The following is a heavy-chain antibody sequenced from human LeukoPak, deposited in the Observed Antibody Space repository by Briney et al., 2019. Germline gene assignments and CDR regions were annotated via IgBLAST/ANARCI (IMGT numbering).Heavy chain of an antibody. V-gene: IGHV3-7*01. CDR1: GFTFSSYS. Sequence: HPGGSLRLSCAASGFTFSSYSMNWVRQAPGKGLEWVANIKQDGTEKYSVDSVKGRFTISRDNAKNSLYLQMNSVRAEDTAVYYCVRDFRFLDDYWGQGTLVSVSS. CDR2: IKQDGTEK. D-gene: IGHD3-3*01. J-gene: IGHJ4*02. CDR3: VRDFRFLDDY.